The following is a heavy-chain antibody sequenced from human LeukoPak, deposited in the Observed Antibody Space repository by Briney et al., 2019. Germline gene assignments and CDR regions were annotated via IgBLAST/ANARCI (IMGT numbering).Heavy chain of an antibody. D-gene: IGHD3-16*01. CDR1: GGSISGNSYY. J-gene: IGHJ4*01. V-gene: IGHV4-39*01. Sequence: SETLSLTCNVSGGSISGNSYYWAWIRQSPGQGLDWIGSVYYNGNTYYNPSHKSRVTISVDTSKNQFSLNLSSVTAADTAVYYCARHDYLLGRLFDYWGHGTLVAVSS. CDR2: VYYNGNT. CDR3: ARHDYLLGRLFDY.